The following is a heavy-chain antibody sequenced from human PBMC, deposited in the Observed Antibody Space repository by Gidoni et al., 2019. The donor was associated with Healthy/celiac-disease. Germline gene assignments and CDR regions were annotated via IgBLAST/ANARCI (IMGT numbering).Heavy chain of an antibody. CDR2: ISWNSGSI. J-gene: IGHJ4*02. V-gene: IGHV3-9*01. CDR3: AKGWGGDCPDY. Sequence: EVQLVESGGGLVQPGRSLRLSCAASGLTFDDYAIHWVRQAPGKGLEWVSGISWNSGSIGYADSVKGRFTISRDNAKNSLYLQMNSLRAEDTALYYCAKGWGGDCPDYWGQGTLVTVSS. CDR1: GLTFDDYA. D-gene: IGHD2-21*02.